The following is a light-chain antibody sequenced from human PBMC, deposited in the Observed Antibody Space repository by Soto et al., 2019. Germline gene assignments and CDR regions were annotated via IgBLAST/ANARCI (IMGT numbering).Light chain of an antibody. Sequence: DIQMTQSPSTLSASVGDRVTITCRASQSISSWLAWYQQKPGKAPKLLIYDASYLERGVPSMFSGSGSGTEFTLTISSLQPDDLATYYCQQYNSFWTFGQGTKVEI. V-gene: IGKV1-5*01. CDR1: QSISSW. CDR2: DAS. J-gene: IGKJ1*01. CDR3: QQYNSFWT.